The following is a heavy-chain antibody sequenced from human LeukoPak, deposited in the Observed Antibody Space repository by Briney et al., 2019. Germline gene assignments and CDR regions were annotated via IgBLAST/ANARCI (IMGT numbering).Heavy chain of an antibody. J-gene: IGHJ6*03. CDR3: AKVTVTNYYYYYMDV. CDR1: GFTFSSYS. D-gene: IGHD4-11*01. CDR2: ISSSSSYI. V-gene: IGHV3-21*01. Sequence: GGSLRLSCAASGFTFSSYSMNWVRQAPGKGLEWVSSISSSSSYIYYADSVKGRFTISRDNSKNTLYLQMNSLRAEDTAVYYCAKVTVTNYYYYYMDVWGKGTTVTVSS.